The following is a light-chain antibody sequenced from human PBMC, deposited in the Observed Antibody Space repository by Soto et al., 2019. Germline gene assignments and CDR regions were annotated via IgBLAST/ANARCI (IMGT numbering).Light chain of an antibody. CDR1: QDISNY. J-gene: IGKJ4*01. CDR2: DAS. V-gene: IGKV1-33*01. Sequence: DIQMTQSPSFVSASVGDRVTITCRASQDISNYLHWYQQKPGKAPKLLIYDASNLEAGVPSRFSGSGSGTDLTFTISSLQPEDIATYYCQQYDNLLALTFGGGTKVDIK. CDR3: QQYDNLLALT.